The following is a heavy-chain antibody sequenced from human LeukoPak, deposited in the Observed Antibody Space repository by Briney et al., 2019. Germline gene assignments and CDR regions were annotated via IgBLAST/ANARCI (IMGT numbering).Heavy chain of an antibody. J-gene: IGHJ6*03. Sequence: PSETLSLTCTVSGGSISSYYWSWIRQPAGKGLEWIGRIYTSGSTNYNPSFKSRVTMSVDTSKNQFSLNLTSVTAADTAVYFCARDLGGYPFFMDVWGRGTTVIVSS. V-gene: IGHV4-4*07. CDR3: ARDLGGYPFFMDV. CDR1: GGSISSYY. D-gene: IGHD2-15*01. CDR2: IYTSGST.